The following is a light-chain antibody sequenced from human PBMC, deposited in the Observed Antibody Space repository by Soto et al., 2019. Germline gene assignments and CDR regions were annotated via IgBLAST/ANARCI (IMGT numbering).Light chain of an antibody. CDR1: SSDVGGYNY. CDR2: DVS. Sequence: LTQPASVSGSPGQSITISCTGTSSDVGGYNYVSWYQHHPGKAPKLTIYDVSNRPSGVSNRFSGSKSGNTASLTISGLQPEDEADYYCSSYTTSNTRQIVFGTGTKVTVL. CDR3: SSYTTSNTRQIV. J-gene: IGLJ1*01. V-gene: IGLV2-14*03.